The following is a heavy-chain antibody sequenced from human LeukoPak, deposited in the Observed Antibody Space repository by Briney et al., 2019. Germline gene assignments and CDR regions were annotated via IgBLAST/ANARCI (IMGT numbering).Heavy chain of an antibody. Sequence: PSETLSLTCTVSGGSISSYCWSWIRQPPGKGLEWIGYIYYSGSTNYNPSLKSRVTISVDTSKNQFSLKLSSVTAADTAVYYCARDQGYSYGSDYYGMDVWGQGTTVTVSS. V-gene: IGHV4-59*01. CDR2: IYYSGST. J-gene: IGHJ6*02. D-gene: IGHD5-18*01. CDR3: ARDQGYSYGSDYYGMDV. CDR1: GGSISSYC.